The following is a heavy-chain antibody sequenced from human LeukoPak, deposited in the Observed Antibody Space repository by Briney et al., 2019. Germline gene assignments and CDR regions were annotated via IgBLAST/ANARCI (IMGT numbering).Heavy chain of an antibody. Sequence: GESLTISCKGAGYKFTDYWIGWVRQMPGKGLEWMGIIYPDDSDTRYSPSLQGQVTISADKSISTAYLQWSSLKTSDNAVYYCARQSALPQSGGYNLWSGYHKGIYYTHMDVWGKGTTVTVSS. D-gene: IGHD3-3*01. V-gene: IGHV5-51*01. J-gene: IGHJ6*03. CDR2: IYPDDSDT. CDR3: ARQSALPQSGGYNLWSGYHKGIYYTHMDV. CDR1: GYKFTDYW.